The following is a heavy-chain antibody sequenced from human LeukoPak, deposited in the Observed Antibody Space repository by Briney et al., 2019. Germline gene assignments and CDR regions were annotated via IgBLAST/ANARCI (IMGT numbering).Heavy chain of an antibody. CDR3: ARAPRITIFGVVKNWFDP. Sequence: SETLSLTCTVSGGSISSYYWSWIRQPPGKGLEWIGYIYYSGSTYYNPSLKSRVTISVDTSKNQFSLKLSSVTAADTAVYYCARAPRITIFGVVKNWFDPWGQGTLVTVSS. CDR1: GGSISSYY. CDR2: IYYSGST. V-gene: IGHV4-59*12. D-gene: IGHD3-3*01. J-gene: IGHJ5*02.